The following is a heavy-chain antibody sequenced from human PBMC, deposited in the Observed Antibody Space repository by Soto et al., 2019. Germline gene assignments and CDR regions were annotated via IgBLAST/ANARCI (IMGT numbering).Heavy chain of an antibody. CDR1: GWALSTSGGA. CDR3: ADRRNTLEGCWFDP. V-gene: IGHV2-5*01. Sequence: SVTTLGTGTQALTLTCTVPGWALSTSGGAVGWMRQPPGEALVSRAVIYWNCKKTYCASLNTKITITKDTSKNQVVHRMTNMEPVDKARYFCADRRNTLEGCWFDPWGQGTPGTVSS. CDR2: IYWNCKK. J-gene: IGHJ5*02. D-gene: IGHD1-1*01.